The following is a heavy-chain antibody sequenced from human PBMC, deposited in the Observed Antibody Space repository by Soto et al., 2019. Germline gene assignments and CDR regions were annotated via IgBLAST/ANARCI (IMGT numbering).Heavy chain of an antibody. CDR3: VKVSDVPLQELDY. J-gene: IGHJ4*02. CDR2: ISADGSDK. CDR1: GFTFSNFG. Sequence: QVQLVESGGGVVQPGRSLRLSCAASGFTFSNFGMNWVRQAPGKGLVWVAAISADGSDKYFSGSVKGRFTISRDNSKNTLFPQRNSLRLEDTAVYYCVKVSDVPLQELDYWGQGPVVRVSS. V-gene: IGHV3-30*18. D-gene: IGHD1-7*01.